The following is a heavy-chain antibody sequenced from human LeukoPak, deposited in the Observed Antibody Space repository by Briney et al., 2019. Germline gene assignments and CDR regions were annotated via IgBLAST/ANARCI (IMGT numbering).Heavy chain of an antibody. V-gene: IGHV4-39*07. J-gene: IGHJ4*02. CDR2: IYYSGST. Sequence: SETLSLTCTVSGGSISSSSYYWGWIRQPPGKGLEWIGSIYYSGSTYYNPSLKSRVTIPVDTSKNQFSLKLSSVTAADTAVYYCAREVGDIVVVVAAYFDSWGQGTLVTVSS. D-gene: IGHD2-15*01. CDR3: AREVGDIVVVVAAYFDS. CDR1: GGSISSSSYY.